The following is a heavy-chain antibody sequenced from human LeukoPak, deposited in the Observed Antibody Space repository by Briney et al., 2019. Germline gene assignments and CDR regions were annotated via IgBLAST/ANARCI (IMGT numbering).Heavy chain of an antibody. CDR2: IIPILGIA. CDR1: GGTFSSYA. D-gene: IGHD2-2*02. Sequence: GASVTVSCKASGGTFSSYAISWVRQAPGQGLEWMGRIIPILGIANYAQKFQGRVTITADKSTSTAYMELSSLRSEDTAVYYCAREGFLGTIPRYYFDYWGQGPLVTVSS. V-gene: IGHV1-69*04. J-gene: IGHJ4*02. CDR3: AREGFLGTIPRYYFDY.